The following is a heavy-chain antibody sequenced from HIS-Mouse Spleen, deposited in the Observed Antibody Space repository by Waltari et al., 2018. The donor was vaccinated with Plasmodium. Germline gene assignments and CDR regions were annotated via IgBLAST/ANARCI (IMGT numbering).Heavy chain of an antibody. Sequence: QVQLQQWGAGLLKPSETLSLTCSVSGGSFSGYYWSWIRQPPGKGLEWIGEINHSGSTNYNPSLKSRVTISVDTSKNQFSLKLSSVTAADTAVYYCARGVSSSSSNLDYWGQGTLVTVSS. CDR1: GGSFSGYY. D-gene: IGHD6-6*01. CDR2: INHSGST. J-gene: IGHJ4*02. CDR3: ARGVSSSSSNLDY. V-gene: IGHV4-34*01.